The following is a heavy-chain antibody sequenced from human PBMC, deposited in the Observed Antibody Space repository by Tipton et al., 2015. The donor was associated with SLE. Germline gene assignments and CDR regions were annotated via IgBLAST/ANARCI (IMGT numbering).Heavy chain of an antibody. V-gene: IGHV3-23*01. J-gene: IGHJ3*02. CDR2: ISASGGST. Sequence: SLRLSCAASGFTFSSYAMSCVRQTPGKGLEWVSTISASGGSTYYADSVKGRFTISRDNSKNSLYLQMNSLRAEDTAVYYCAREAVDAFDIWGQGTMVTVSS. CDR1: GFTFSSYA. CDR3: AREAVDAFDI.